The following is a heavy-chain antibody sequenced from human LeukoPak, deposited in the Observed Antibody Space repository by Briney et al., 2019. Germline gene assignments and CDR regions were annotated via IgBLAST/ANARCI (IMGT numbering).Heavy chain of an antibody. CDR2: ISGSGGST. V-gene: IGHV3-23*01. J-gene: IGHJ4*02. D-gene: IGHD5-18*01. CDR1: GFTFSSSA. Sequence: GGSLRLSCAASGFTFSSSAMSWVRQAPGKGLEWVSTISGSGGSTYYADSVKGRFTISRDTSKNTLYLQMNSLRAEDTAVYYCASARGSNYGSLGDWGQGTLVTVSS. CDR3: ASARGSNYGSLGD.